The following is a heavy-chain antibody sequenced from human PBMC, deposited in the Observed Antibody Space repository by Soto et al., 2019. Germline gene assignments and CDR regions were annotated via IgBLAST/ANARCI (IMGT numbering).Heavy chain of an antibody. J-gene: IGHJ4*02. Sequence: QVQLVESGGGVVQPGRSLRLSCAASGFTFSSYGMHWVRQAPGKGLEWVAVIWYDGSNKYYADSVKGRFTISRDNSKNTLYLQMNSLRGEDTAVYYCARDQGATVVEYWGQGSLVTVSS. CDR3: ARDQGATVVEY. D-gene: IGHD2-15*01. V-gene: IGHV3-33*01. CDR2: IWYDGSNK. CDR1: GFTFSSYG.